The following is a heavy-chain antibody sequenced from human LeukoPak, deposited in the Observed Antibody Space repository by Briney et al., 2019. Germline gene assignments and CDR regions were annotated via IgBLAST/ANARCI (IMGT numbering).Heavy chain of an antibody. J-gene: IGHJ4*02. CDR2: IYYSGST. Sequence: PSETLSLTCTVSGGSISSGDYYWSWIRHPPGKGLEWIGYIYYSGSTYYNPSLKSRVTISVDTSKNQFSLKLSSVTAADTAVYYCATHCGGDCYPWDWDYWGQGTLVTVSS. D-gene: IGHD2-21*01. CDR1: GGSISSGDYY. V-gene: IGHV4-30-4*08. CDR3: ATHCGGDCYPWDWDY.